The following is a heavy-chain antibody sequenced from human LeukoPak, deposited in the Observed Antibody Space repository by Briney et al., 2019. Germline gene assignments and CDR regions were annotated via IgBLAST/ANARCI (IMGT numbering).Heavy chain of an antibody. V-gene: IGHV4-59*01. CDR1: GGSISSYY. CDR3: ARSSGYVKIPFDY. Sequence: PSETLSLTCTVSGGSISSYYWSWIRQPPGKGLEWIGYIYYSGSTNYNPSLKSRVTISVDTSKNQFSLKLSSVTAADTAVYYCARSSGYVKIPFDYWGQGTLVTVSS. D-gene: IGHD5-12*01. J-gene: IGHJ4*02. CDR2: IYYSGST.